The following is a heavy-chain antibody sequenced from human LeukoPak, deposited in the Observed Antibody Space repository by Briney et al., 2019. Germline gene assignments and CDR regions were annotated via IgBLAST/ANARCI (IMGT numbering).Heavy chain of an antibody. Sequence: ASVKVSCKASGYTFTSYYMHWVRQAPGQGLEWMGIINPSGGSTSYAQKFQGRVTMTRDTSTSTVYMELSSLRSEDTAVYYCARLYDILTGYSINQDAYFDYWGQGTLVTVSS. D-gene: IGHD3-9*01. V-gene: IGHV1-46*01. CDR3: ARLYDILTGYSINQDAYFDY. CDR1: GYTFTSYY. CDR2: INPSGGST. J-gene: IGHJ4*02.